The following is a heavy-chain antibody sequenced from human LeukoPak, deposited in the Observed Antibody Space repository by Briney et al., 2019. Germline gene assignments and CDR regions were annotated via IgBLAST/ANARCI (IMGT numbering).Heavy chain of an antibody. D-gene: IGHD1-7*01. CDR1: GFTFDDYA. CDR3: ATGRGSNWNYDYFDY. J-gene: IGHJ4*02. CDR2: ISWNSGST. V-gene: IGHV3-9*01. Sequence: GRSLRLFCGASGFTFDDYATHWGGQVPGKGLEWVLGISWNSGSTGYTDSVKGRFTISRDNAKNSLYLQMNSLRAEDTALYYCATGRGSNWNYDYFDYWGQGTLVTVSS.